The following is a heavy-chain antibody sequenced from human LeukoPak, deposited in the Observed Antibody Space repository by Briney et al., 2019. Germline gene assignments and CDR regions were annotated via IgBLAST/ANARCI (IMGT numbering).Heavy chain of an antibody. V-gene: IGHV4-59*01. D-gene: IGHD2-2*01. CDR2: IHYSGST. CDR3: ARYYCSSTTCYYFDY. J-gene: IGHJ4*02. Sequence: PSETLSLTCTVSSGSISGYYWSWVRQPPGKGLEWIGYIHYSGSTNYNPSLKSRVTISVDTSKNQFPLKLRSVTAADTAVYYCARYYCSSTTCYYFDYWGQGTLVTVSS. CDR1: SGSISGYY.